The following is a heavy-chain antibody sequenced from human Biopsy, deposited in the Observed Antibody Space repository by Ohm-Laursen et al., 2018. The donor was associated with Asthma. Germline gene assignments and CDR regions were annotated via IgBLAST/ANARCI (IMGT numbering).Heavy chain of an antibody. V-gene: IGHV3-30*18. Sequence: SLRLSCAASGFNFHNYGMNWVRRAPGKGLEWVAQILFDGRKINYPDSVKGRFTISRDNSKNMVYLQMNSLRPEDTAVYCCAKDRVAGRSYYFDYWGQGSLVSVSS. J-gene: IGHJ4*02. D-gene: IGHD6-13*01. CDR1: GFNFHNYG. CDR2: ILFDGRKI. CDR3: AKDRVAGRSYYFDY.